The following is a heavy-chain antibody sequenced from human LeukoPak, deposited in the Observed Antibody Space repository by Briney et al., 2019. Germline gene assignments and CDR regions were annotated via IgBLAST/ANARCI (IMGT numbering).Heavy chain of an antibody. CDR2: INAGNGNT. CDR3: ARDPCSGGICYNKWFDT. D-gene: IGHD2-15*01. Sequence: ASVKVSCKASGYTFTSYSMYWVRQAPGQRLEWMGWINAGNGNTIYSQNFQGRVTITRDTSASTAYMELSSLISEDTAVYYCARDPCSGGICYNKWFDTWGQGTLVTVSS. J-gene: IGHJ5*02. CDR1: GYTFTSYS. V-gene: IGHV1-3*01.